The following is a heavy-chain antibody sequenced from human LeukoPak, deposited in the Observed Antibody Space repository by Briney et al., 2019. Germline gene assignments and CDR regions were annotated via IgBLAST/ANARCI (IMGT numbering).Heavy chain of an antibody. CDR1: GGSISSGGYS. V-gene: IGHV4-61*08. J-gene: IGHJ4*02. D-gene: IGHD6-13*01. Sequence: SETLSLTCAVSGGSISSGGYSWSWIRQPPGKGLEWIGYIYYSGSTNYNPSLKSRVTISVDTSKNQFSLKLSSVTAADTAVYYCARGSITAAGILDSWGQGTLVTVSS. CDR3: ARGSITAAGILDS. CDR2: IYYSGST.